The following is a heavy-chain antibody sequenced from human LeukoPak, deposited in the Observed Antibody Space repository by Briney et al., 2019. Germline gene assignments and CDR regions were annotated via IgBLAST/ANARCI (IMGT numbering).Heavy chain of an antibody. CDR3: ARDRGYCTNGVCYRWFDY. CDR1: GFTFSSYW. Sequence: SGGSLRLSCAASGFTFSSYWMHWVRQAPGKGLVWVSRINSDGSSTSYADSVKGRFTISRDNAKNSLYLQMNSLRAEDTAVYYCARDRGYCTNGVCYRWFDYWGQGTLVTVSS. J-gene: IGHJ4*02. CDR2: INSDGSST. V-gene: IGHV3-74*01. D-gene: IGHD2-8*01.